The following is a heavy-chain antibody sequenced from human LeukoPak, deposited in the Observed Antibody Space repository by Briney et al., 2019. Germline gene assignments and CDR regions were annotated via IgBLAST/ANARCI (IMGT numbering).Heavy chain of an antibody. CDR3: ARSTAWGMIVVVPYYFDY. V-gene: IGHV1-18*01. J-gene: IGHJ4*02. Sequence: ASVKVSCKASGYTFTSYGISWVRQAPGQGLEWMGWISAYNGNTNYAQKLQGRVTMTTDTSTSTAYMELRSLRSDDTAVYYCARSTAWGMIVVVPYYFDYWGQGTLVTVSS. CDR2: ISAYNGNT. D-gene: IGHD3-22*01. CDR1: GYTFTSYG.